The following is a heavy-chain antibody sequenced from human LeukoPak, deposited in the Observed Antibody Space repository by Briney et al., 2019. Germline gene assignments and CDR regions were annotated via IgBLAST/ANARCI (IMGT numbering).Heavy chain of an antibody. D-gene: IGHD3-9*01. J-gene: IGHJ4*02. V-gene: IGHV3-30*04. CDR1: GFSFRSYA. Sequence: LTGGSLRLSCAASGFSFRSYAMNWVRQAPGKGLEWVALISYDGSEEYYADSVKGRFTISRDNSNNTLFLQTNTLRAEDPAVYYCARGVLRYFDGGGYFDYWAREPWSPSPQ. CDR2: ISYDGSEE. CDR3: ARGVLRYFDGGGYFDY.